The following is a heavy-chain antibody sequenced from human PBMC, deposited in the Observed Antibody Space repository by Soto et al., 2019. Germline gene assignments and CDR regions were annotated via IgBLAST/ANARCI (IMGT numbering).Heavy chain of an antibody. CDR3: ARATIVLVPAAMVSHWFDP. CDR2: IYYSGST. V-gene: IGHV4-31*03. CDR1: GGSIISGGYC. Sequence: SETPSLTCTVSGGSIISGGYCWILIRQHPGKGLEWIGYIYYSGSTYYNPSLKSRVTISVDTSKNQFSLRLSSVTAADTAVYYCARATIVLVPAAMVSHWFDPWGQGTLVTVSS. J-gene: IGHJ5*02. D-gene: IGHD2-2*01.